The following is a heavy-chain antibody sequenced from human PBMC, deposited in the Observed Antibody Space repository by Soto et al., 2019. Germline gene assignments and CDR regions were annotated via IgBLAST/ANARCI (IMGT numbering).Heavy chain of an antibody. J-gene: IGHJ4*02. Sequence: GASVKVSCKASGYPFTSYVISWVRQAPGQGLEWMGWISAYNGNTNYAQKLQGRVTMTTDTSTSTAYMELRSLRSDDTAVYYCARDQTPRGYSYGYESHFDYWGQGTLVTVSS. V-gene: IGHV1-18*01. D-gene: IGHD5-18*01. CDR1: GYPFTSYV. CDR2: ISAYNGNT. CDR3: ARDQTPRGYSYGYESHFDY.